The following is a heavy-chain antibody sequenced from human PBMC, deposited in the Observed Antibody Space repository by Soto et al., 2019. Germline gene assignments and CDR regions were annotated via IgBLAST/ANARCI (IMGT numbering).Heavy chain of an antibody. CDR2: INSGGAT. J-gene: IGHJ6*02. CDR1: GYTFSNYN. D-gene: IGHD6-13*01. V-gene: IGHV1-46*01. CDR3: ASGRRSSSWYYYYYGMDV. Sequence: EASVKVSCKASGYTFSNYNMHWVRQAPGQGLEWMGIINSGGATGYEQKFQGRVTMTRDTSTSTVYMELNSLRSEDTAVFYCASGRRSSSWYYYYYGMDVWGQGTTVTVS.